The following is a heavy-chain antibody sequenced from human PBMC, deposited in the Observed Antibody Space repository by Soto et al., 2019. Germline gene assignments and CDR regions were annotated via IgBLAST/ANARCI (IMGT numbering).Heavy chain of an antibody. J-gene: IGHJ4*02. CDR1: GFIFSSSD. CDR2: IGTAGDT. D-gene: IGHD1-1*01. V-gene: IGHV3-13*01. CDR3: VRGPNGRKVYHYFDY. Sequence: PGGSLRLSCAASGFIFSSSDMHWVRQSTGKGLEWVSNIGTAGDTYYADSVKGRFTISRENAKNSLYLQMNSLRVGDTAVYYCVRGPNGRKVYHYFDYWGQGTLVTVSS.